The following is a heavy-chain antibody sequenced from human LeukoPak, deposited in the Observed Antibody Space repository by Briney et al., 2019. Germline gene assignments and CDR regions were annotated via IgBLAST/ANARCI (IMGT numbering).Heavy chain of an antibody. V-gene: IGHV4-59*08. D-gene: IGHD3-3*02. CDR1: GGSISSYY. J-gene: IGHJ4*02. CDR3: ARHISGDGDPGWAFDY. Sequence: PSENLSLTCTVSGGSISSYYWSWIRQPPGKGLEWIGYIYYSGSTNYNPSLKSRVAISVDTSKNQFSLKLSSVTAADTAVYYCARHISGDGDPGWAFDYWGQGTLVTVSS. CDR2: IYYSGST.